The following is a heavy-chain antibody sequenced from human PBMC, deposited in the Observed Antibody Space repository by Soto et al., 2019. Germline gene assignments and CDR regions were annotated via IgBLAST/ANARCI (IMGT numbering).Heavy chain of an antibody. Sequence: PSETLSLTCAVYGGSFSGYYWSWIRQPPGKGLEWIGEINHSGSTNYNPSLKSRVTISIDTSRNQFSLKLSSVTAADTAVYYCASAYSSTWHGAFDIWGQGTMVTVS. CDR2: INHSGST. D-gene: IGHD6-13*01. J-gene: IGHJ3*02. V-gene: IGHV4-34*01. CDR1: GGSFSGYY. CDR3: ASAYSSTWHGAFDI.